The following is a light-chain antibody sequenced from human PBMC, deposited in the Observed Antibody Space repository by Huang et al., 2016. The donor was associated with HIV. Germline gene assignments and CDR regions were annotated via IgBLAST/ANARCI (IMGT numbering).Light chain of an antibody. CDR3: QQYYSTPPIT. Sequence: DIQMTQSPSSLSASVGDRVTITCRASQGISNSLAWYQQKPGKASKLLLYAASSLKSGVPSRVSGSGSGTDYTLTISSLQPEDFATYYCQQYYSTPPITFGQGTRLEIK. V-gene: IGKV1-NL1*01. CDR2: AAS. CDR1: QGISNS. J-gene: IGKJ5*01.